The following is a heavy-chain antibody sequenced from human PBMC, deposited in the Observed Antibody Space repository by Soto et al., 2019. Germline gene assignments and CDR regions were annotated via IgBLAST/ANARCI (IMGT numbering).Heavy chain of an antibody. D-gene: IGHD3-22*01. Sequence: EVQLLESGGGLVQPGGSLRLSCAASGFTFSSYAMSWVRQAPGKGLEWVSAISGSGGSTYYADSVKGRFTISRDNSKTRRYLQMNSLRAEETAVYYCANSARYYYDSSGYSPLDYWGQGTLVTVSS. V-gene: IGHV3-23*01. CDR1: GFTFSSYA. CDR3: ANSARYYYDSSGYSPLDY. CDR2: ISGSGGST. J-gene: IGHJ4*02.